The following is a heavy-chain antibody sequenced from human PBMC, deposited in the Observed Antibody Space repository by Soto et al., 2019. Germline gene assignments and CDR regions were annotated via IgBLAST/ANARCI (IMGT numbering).Heavy chain of an antibody. CDR2: IIPIFGTA. J-gene: IGHJ6*02. CDR1: GGTFSSYA. D-gene: IGHD6-19*01. CDR3: ARGRSARRSYSSGWSYYYGMDV. V-gene: IGHV1-69*13. Sequence: RASVKVSCKASGGTFSSYAISWVRQAPGQGLEWMGGIIPIFGTANYAQKFQGRVTITADESTSTAYMGLSSLRSEDTAVYYCARGRSARRSYSSGWSYYYGMDVWGQGTTVTVS.